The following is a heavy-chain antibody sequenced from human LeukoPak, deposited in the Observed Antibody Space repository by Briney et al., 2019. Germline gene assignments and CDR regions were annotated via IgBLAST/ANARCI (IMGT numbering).Heavy chain of an antibody. CDR3: AKAYYMVRGVEGGDYFDY. D-gene: IGHD3-10*01. V-gene: IGHV3-23*01. CDR2: ISGSGGGT. J-gene: IGHJ4*02. CDR1: GFTFSSYA. Sequence: GGSLRLSCAASGFTFSSYAMSWVRQAPGKGLEWVSAISGSGGGTYYADSVKGRFTISRDNSKNTLYLQMNSLRVEDTAVYYCAKAYYMVRGVEGGDYFDYWGQGTLVTVSS.